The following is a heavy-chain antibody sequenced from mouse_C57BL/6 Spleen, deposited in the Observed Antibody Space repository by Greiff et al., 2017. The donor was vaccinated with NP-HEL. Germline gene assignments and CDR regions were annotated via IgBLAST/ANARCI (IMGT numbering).Heavy chain of an antibody. D-gene: IGHD4-1*01. Sequence: QVQLQQPGAELVRPGSSVKLSCKASGYTFTSYWMDWVKQRPGQGLEWIGNIYPSDSGTHYNQKFKDKATLTVDKSSSTAYMQLSSLTYEDSAVYYCARSGGNWGAMDYWGQGTSVTVSS. CDR1: GYTFTSYW. J-gene: IGHJ4*01. CDR2: IYPSDSGT. V-gene: IGHV1-61*01. CDR3: ARSGGNWGAMDY.